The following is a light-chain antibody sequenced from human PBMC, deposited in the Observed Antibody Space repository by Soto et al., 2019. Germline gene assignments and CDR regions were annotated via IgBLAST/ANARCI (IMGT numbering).Light chain of an antibody. CDR2: AAS. CDR3: QQSYNPRA. Sequence: DIQMTQSPSSLSASVGDRVTITCRASQTISNYLNWYQQKPGKAPKILIYAASSLESGVPSRFSGSGSGTDFTLTISSLQPEDFATYYCQQSYNPRAFGQGTKLEIK. CDR1: QTISNY. V-gene: IGKV1-39*01. J-gene: IGKJ2*01.